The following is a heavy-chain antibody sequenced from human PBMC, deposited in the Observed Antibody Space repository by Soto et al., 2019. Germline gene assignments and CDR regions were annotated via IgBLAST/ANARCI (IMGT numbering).Heavy chain of an antibody. D-gene: IGHD3-3*01. CDR3: ARQGDFWSGSGDFDY. CDR1: GGSISSNNYY. V-gene: IGHV4-39*01. CDR2: IYYNGFT. Sequence: QLQLHEPGPGLVKPSETLSLTCSVSGGSISSNNYYWGWIRQPPGKGLEWIGSIYYNGFTYYNPSLKSRVTISVDTSKNQFSLKLTSVTATDTAVYYCARQGDFWSGSGDFDYWGQGILVPVSS. J-gene: IGHJ4*02.